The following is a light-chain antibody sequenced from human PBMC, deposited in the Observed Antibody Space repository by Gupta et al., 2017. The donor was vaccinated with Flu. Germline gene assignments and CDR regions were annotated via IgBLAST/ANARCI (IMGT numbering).Light chain of an antibody. CDR1: SSDVGGYDY. V-gene: IGLV2-11*01. CDR2: VVS. Sequence: QSALTQPRSVPGSPGQSVAISCTGTSSDVGGYDYVSWYQQHQGKAPKLMIYVVSKRPSGVPDRFSGSKSGNTASLTISGLQADDEADYYCCSHAGNYILVFGGGTKLTVL. CDR3: CSHAGNYILV. J-gene: IGLJ3*02.